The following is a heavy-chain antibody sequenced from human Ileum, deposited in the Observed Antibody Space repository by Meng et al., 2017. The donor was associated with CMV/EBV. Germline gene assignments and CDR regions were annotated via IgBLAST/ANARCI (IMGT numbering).Heavy chain of an antibody. Sequence: GESLKISCTVSGFTFSSYEFNWMRQAPGKGLEWISYIDNTGLSTYYAESVRGRFTVSRDNAQNTLYLQMSSLRAEDTAVYHCTRETSSCGGDGFDYWGQGALVTVSS. CDR1: GFTFSSYE. CDR3: TRETSSCGGDGFDY. J-gene: IGHJ4*02. CDR2: IDNTGLST. D-gene: IGHD2-21*02. V-gene: IGHV3-48*03.